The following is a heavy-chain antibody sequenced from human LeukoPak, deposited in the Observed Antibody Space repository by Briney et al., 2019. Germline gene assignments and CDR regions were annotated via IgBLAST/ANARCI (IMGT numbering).Heavy chain of an antibody. D-gene: IGHD2-15*01. CDR1: GGSISSGGYY. CDR2: IYYSGST. Sequence: SETLSLTCTVSGGSISSGGYYWGWIRQHPGKGLEWIGYIYYSGSTYYNPSLKSRVTISVDTSKNQFSLKLSSVTAADTAVYYCARDHLFCSGGNCYWTGFGYWGQGTLVTVSS. V-gene: IGHV4-31*03. CDR3: ARDHLFCSGGNCYWTGFGY. J-gene: IGHJ4*02.